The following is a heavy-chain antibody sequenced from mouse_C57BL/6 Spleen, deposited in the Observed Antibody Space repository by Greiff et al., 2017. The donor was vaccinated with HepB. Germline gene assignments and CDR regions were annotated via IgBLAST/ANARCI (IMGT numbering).Heavy chain of an antibody. CDR2: IWSGGST. V-gene: IGHV2-2*01. CDR3: ARNRNYYGSSYVDWYFDV. Sequence: QVQLQQSGPGLVQPSQSLSITCTVSGFSLTSYGVHWVRQSPGKGLEWLGVIWSGGSTDYNAAFISRLSISKDNSKSQVFFKMNSLQADDTAIYYCARNRNYYGSSYVDWYFDVWGTGTTVTVSS. D-gene: IGHD1-1*01. CDR1: GFSLTSYG. J-gene: IGHJ1*03.